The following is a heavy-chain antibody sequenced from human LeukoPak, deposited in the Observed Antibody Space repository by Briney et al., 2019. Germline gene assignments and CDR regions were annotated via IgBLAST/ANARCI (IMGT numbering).Heavy chain of an antibody. V-gene: IGHV3-30*02. J-gene: IGHJ4*02. CDR1: GFTFSSYG. CDR2: IRYDGSNK. CDR3: AKVPRCGGDCYYDDY. D-gene: IGHD2-21*02. Sequence: GGSLRLSCAASGFTFSSYGMHWVRQAPGKGLEWVAFIRYDGSNKYYADSVKGRFTISRDNSKNTLYLQMNSWRAEDPAVYYFAKVPRCGGDCYYDDYWGKGTLVTVSS.